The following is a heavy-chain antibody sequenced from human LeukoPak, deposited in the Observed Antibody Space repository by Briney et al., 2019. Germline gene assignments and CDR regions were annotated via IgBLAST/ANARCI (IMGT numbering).Heavy chain of an antibody. D-gene: IGHD7-27*01. J-gene: IGHJ4*02. CDR1: GGTFSSYA. CDR2: IIPIFGTA. V-gene: IGHV1-69*13. Sequence: ASVKVSCKASGGTFSSYAISWVRQAPGQGLEWMGGIIPIFGTANYAQKFQGRVTITADESTSTAYMELSSLRSEDTAVYYCVGGAPNWGFDYWGQGTLVTVSS. CDR3: VGGAPNWGFDY.